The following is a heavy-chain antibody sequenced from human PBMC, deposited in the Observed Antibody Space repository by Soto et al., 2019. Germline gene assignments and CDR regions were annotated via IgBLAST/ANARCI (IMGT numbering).Heavy chain of an antibody. CDR2: IIPIFGTA. D-gene: IGHD3-22*01. CDR3: ASELVNDSSGYYAFSFDY. CDR1: GGTFSSYA. Sequence: SVKVSCKASGGTFSSYAISWVRQAPGQGLEWMGGIIPIFGTANYAQKFQGRVTITADESTSTAYMELSSLRSEDTAVYYCASELVNDSSGYYAFSFDYWGQGTLVTVSS. J-gene: IGHJ4*02. V-gene: IGHV1-69*13.